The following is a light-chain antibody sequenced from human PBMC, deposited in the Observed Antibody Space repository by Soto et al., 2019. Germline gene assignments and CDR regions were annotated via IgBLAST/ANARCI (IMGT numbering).Light chain of an antibody. V-gene: IGKV1-39*01. CDR2: DAS. CDR1: QSISTY. CDR3: QQSFSTPRT. Sequence: DIQMTQSPSSPSASVGDRVTITCRASQSISTYLNWYQQRPGKAPNLLIFDASTLQRGVPSGFSGSGSGTDFTLTISSLQPEDFATYFCQQSFSTPRTFGQGTKVDIK. J-gene: IGKJ1*01.